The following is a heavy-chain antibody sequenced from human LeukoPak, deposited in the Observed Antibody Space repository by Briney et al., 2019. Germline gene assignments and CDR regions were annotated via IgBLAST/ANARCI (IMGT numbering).Heavy chain of an antibody. V-gene: IGHV4-61*01. Sequence: SETLSLTCTASGGSVSSGSYYWSWIRQPPGKGLEWIGYIYYSGSTNYNPSLKSRVTISVDTSKNQFSLKLSSVTAADTAVYYCARLRFLEDYYFDYWGQGTLVTVSS. D-gene: IGHD3-3*01. CDR2: IYYSGST. CDR3: ARLRFLEDYYFDY. J-gene: IGHJ4*02. CDR1: GGSVSSGSYY.